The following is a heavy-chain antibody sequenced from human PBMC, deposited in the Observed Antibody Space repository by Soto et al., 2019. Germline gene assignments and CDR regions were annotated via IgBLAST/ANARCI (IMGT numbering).Heavy chain of an antibody. CDR2: ISSSSSYI. J-gene: IGHJ4*02. CDR1: GFTFSSYS. D-gene: IGHD6-19*01. V-gene: IGHV3-21*01. Sequence: PGGSLRLSCAASGFTFSSYSMNWVRQAPGKGLEWVSSISSSSSYIYYADSVKGRFTISRDNAKNSLYLQMNSLRAEDTAVYYCARDMRDREQWLVPPDSWGQGTLVTVSS. CDR3: ARDMRDREQWLVPPDS.